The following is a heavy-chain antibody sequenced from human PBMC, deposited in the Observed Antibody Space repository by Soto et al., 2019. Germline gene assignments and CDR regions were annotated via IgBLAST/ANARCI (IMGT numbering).Heavy chain of an antibody. CDR3: ARGYCSSTSCYTRYYYYGMDV. CDR2: INHSGST. Sequence: ASETLSLTCAVYGGSFSGYYWSWIRQPPGKGLEWIGEINHSGSTNYNPSLKSRVTISVDTSKNQFSLKLSSVTAADTAVYYCARGYCSSTSCYTRYYYYGMDVWGQGTTVT. V-gene: IGHV4-34*01. CDR1: GGSFSGYY. J-gene: IGHJ6*02. D-gene: IGHD2-2*02.